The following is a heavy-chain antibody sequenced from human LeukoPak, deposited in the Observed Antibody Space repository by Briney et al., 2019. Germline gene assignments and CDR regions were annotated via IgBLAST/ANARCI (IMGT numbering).Heavy chain of an antibody. CDR2: IHQNGRSE. D-gene: IGHD6-13*01. V-gene: IGHV3-7*03. CDR1: GFTVSSYW. J-gene: IGHJ4*02. CDR3: ARDLSSRDAY. Sequence: GGSLRLSCAASGFTVSSYWMSWVRQAPGEGLEWVACIHQNGRSEYCVDSVKGRFAISRDNTKNSLYLQMSSLTVEDTAVYYCARDLSSRDAYWGQGTLVTVSS.